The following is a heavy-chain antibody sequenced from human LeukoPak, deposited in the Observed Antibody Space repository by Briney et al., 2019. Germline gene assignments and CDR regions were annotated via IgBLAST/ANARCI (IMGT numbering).Heavy chain of an antibody. J-gene: IGHJ4*02. CDR1: GYTFTSYG. D-gene: IGHD2-2*01. CDR3: ARVKKLMPEFEF. Sequence: ASVKVSCKASGYTFTSYGISWVRQAPGQGLEWMGWINPNSGATKYAQKFQGRVSMTRDTSINTAYMDLTNLRSDDTAISYCARVKKLMPEFEFWGQGTLVTVSS. CDR2: INPNSGAT. V-gene: IGHV1-2*02.